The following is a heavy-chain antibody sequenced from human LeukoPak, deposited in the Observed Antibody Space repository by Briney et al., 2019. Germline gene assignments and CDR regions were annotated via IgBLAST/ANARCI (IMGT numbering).Heavy chain of an antibody. CDR3: ARGGSYYVAVDMMDV. V-gene: IGHV1-2*02. Sequence: GASVKVSCKASGYALTGYYMHWVRQAPGQGLEWMGWINPNSGGTNYAQKFQGRVTMTRDTSISTAYMELSRLRSDDTAVYYCARGGSYYVAVDMMDVWGQGTTVTVSS. CDR2: INPNSGGT. J-gene: IGHJ6*02. CDR1: GYALTGYY. D-gene: IGHD1-26*01.